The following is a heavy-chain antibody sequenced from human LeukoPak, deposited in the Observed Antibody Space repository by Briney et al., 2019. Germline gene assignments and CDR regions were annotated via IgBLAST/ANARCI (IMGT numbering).Heavy chain of an antibody. J-gene: IGHJ4*02. CDR2: IYGADTI. V-gene: IGHV3-66*01. CDR1: GFTISSSY. CDR3: ARGARDAYFDY. D-gene: IGHD5-24*01. Sequence: GGSLRLSCAASGFTISSSYMSWVRQVPGKGLEWVSCIYGADTIYYADFVKDRFTISRDSNRNILYLQMNSLRADDTAVYYCARGARDAYFDYWGQGTLVTVSS.